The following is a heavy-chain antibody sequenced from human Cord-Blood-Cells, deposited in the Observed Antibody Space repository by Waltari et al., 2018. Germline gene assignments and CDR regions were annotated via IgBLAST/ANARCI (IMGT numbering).Heavy chain of an antibody. CDR1: GYSFTSSW. CDR2: TSPGDSDT. V-gene: IGHV5-51*01. D-gene: IGHD3-3*01. J-gene: IGHJ3*02. CDR3: ARQITATIFGVADAFDI. Sequence: EVQLVQSGAEVTKPGEYLKISCKGSGYSFTSSWIGWLRQLPGKGLEWRGITSPGDSDTRYSPSFQGQVTISADKSISTAYLQWSSLKASDTAMYYCARQITATIFGVADAFDIWGQGTMVTVSS.